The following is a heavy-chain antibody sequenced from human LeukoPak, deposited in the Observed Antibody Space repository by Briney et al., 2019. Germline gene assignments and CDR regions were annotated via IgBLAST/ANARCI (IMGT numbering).Heavy chain of an antibody. J-gene: IGHJ4*02. CDR2: IYSGDNT. V-gene: IGHV3-66*02. D-gene: IGHD3-16*01. CDR3: AGRRVLDASFDY. Sequence: PGGSLRLXCAASGFTVSNNYMSWVRQAPGKELEWVSVIYSGDNTYYVESVKGRFTISRDNSKNTLFLQMNRLRAEDTAVYYCAGRRVLDASFDYWGQGTLVTVSS. CDR1: GFTVSNNY.